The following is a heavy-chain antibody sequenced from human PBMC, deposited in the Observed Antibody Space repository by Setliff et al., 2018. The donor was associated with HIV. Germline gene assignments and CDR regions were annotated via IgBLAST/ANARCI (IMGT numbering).Heavy chain of an antibody. V-gene: IGHV3-15*01. J-gene: IGHJ4*02. CDR3: TSSPFRFYGDHNQDY. Sequence: GGSLRLSCAASGFTFSNAWMSWVRQAPGKGLEWVGRIKSKTDGGTTDYAAPVKGRFTISRDDSKNTLYLQMKSLKTEDTAVYYCTSSPFRFYGDHNQDYWGQGTLVTVSS. CDR1: GFTFSNAW. D-gene: IGHD4-17*01. CDR2: IKSKTDGGTT.